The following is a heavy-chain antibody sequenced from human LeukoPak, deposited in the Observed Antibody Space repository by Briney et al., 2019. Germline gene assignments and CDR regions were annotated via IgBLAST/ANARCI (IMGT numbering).Heavy chain of an antibody. J-gene: IGHJ1*01. Sequence: PGRSLRLSCAASGFTFDDYAMHWVRQAPGKGLEWVSGISWNSGSIGYADSVKGRLTISRDNAKNSLYLQMNSLRAEDTALYYCAKDAYSSSLEYFQHWGQGTLVTVSS. CDR3: AKDAYSSSLEYFQH. V-gene: IGHV3-9*01. D-gene: IGHD6-13*01. CDR1: GFTFDDYA. CDR2: ISWNSGSI.